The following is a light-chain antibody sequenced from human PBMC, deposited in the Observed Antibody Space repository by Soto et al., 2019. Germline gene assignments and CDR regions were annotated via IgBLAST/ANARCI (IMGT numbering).Light chain of an antibody. V-gene: IGLV2-23*01. CDR3: CSYAGSSTDVV. Sequence: QSALTQPASVSGSPGQSITISCTGTSSDVGSYNLVSWNQQHPGKAPKLMIYEGSKRPSGVSNRFSGSKSGNTASLTISGLQAEDEADYHCCSYAGSSTDVVFGGGTKLTVL. CDR2: EGS. CDR1: SSDVGSYNL. J-gene: IGLJ2*01.